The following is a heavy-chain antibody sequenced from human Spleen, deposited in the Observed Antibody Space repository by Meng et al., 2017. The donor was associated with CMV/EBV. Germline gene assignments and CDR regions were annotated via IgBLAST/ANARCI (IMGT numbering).Heavy chain of an antibody. V-gene: IGHV4-34*01. D-gene: IGHD2-2*01. CDR3: ARAAVPAAWLDP. CDR2: INHSGST. J-gene: IGHJ5*02. CDR1: GGSFSGYY. Sequence: TCAVYGGSFSGYYWSWIRQPPGEGLEWIGEINHSGSTNYNPSLKSRVTISVDTSKNQFSLKLSSVTAADTAVYYCARAAVPAAWLDPWGQGTLVTVSS.